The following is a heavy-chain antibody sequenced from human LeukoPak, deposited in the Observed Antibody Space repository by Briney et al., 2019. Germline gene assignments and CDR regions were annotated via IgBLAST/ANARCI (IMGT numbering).Heavy chain of an antibody. Sequence: GGSLRLSCAASGFTFSRYWMHWVRQAPGKGLMWVSRISPDGSTTLYADSVKGRFTISRDNAKNTLYLQMNSLRAEDTAVYYCARVDAFDLWGQGTMVTVSS. J-gene: IGHJ3*01. CDR3: ARVDAFDL. CDR1: GFTFSRYW. CDR2: ISPDGSTT. V-gene: IGHV3-74*03.